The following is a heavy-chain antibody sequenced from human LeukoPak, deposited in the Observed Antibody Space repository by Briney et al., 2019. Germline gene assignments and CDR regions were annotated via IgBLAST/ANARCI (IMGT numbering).Heavy chain of an antibody. D-gene: IGHD2/OR15-2a*01. CDR3: ARVKNTDAFDF. CDR1: GYSISSGYY. V-gene: IGHV4-38-2*02. Sequence: SETLSLTCTVSGYSISSGYYWGWIRQPPGQGLEWIGSMYHTGRTYYNQSLKSRVTISVDTSKNQFSLKLSSVTAADTAVYYCARVKNTDAFDFWGQGTVVSVSS. CDR2: MYHTGRT. J-gene: IGHJ3*01.